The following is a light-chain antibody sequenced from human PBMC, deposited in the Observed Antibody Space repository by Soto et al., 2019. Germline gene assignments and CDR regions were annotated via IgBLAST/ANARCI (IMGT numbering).Light chain of an antibody. CDR1: QSITTK. Sequence: EIVMTQSPATLSVSPGEGATVSCRASQSITTKLAWYQHKPGQAPRLLFYDASTRATGISDRFSGSGSGTEFTLTISSLQSEDFAVYYCQHYHGWPITFGQGTRLEIK. CDR3: QHYHGWPIT. CDR2: DAS. V-gene: IGKV3-15*01. J-gene: IGKJ5*01.